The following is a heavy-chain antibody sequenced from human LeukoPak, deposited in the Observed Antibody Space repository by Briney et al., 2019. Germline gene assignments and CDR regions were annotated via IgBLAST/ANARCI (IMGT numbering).Heavy chain of an antibody. Sequence: SETLSLTCTVSGGSISSYYWSWIRQPPGKGLEWIGYIYYSGSTNYNPSLKSRVTISVDTSKNQFSLKLSSGTAADTAVYYCARTYSGSPDAFDIWGQGTMVTVSS. CDR2: IYYSGST. CDR1: GGSISSYY. CDR3: ARTYSGSPDAFDI. V-gene: IGHV4-59*01. D-gene: IGHD1-26*01. J-gene: IGHJ3*02.